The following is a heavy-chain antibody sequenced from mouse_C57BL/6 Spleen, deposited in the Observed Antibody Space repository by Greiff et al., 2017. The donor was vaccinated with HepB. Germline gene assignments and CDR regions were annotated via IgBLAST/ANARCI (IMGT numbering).Heavy chain of an antibody. CDR3: AREGVGLDY. Sequence: EVQLVESGPGLVKPSQSLSLTCSVTGYSITSGYYWNWIRQFPGNKLEWMGYISYDGSNNYNPSLKNRISITRDTSKNQFFLKLNSVTTEDTATYYCAREGVGLDYWGQGTTLTVSS. V-gene: IGHV3-6*01. CDR1: GYSITSGYY. J-gene: IGHJ2*01. CDR2: ISYDGSN. D-gene: IGHD4-1*01.